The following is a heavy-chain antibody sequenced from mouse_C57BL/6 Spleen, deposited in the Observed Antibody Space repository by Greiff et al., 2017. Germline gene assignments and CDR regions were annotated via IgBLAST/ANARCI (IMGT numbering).Heavy chain of an antibody. CDR3: ARSSNYDAMDY. J-gene: IGHJ4*01. Sequence: QVQLQQSGAELVRPGSSVKLSCKASGYTFTSYWMDWVKQRPGQGLEWIGNIYPSDSETHYNQKFKDKATLTVDKSSSTAYMQLSSLTSEDSAVYYCARSSNYDAMDYWGQGTSVTVSS. CDR2: IYPSDSET. V-gene: IGHV1-61*01. D-gene: IGHD2-5*01. CDR1: GYTFTSYW.